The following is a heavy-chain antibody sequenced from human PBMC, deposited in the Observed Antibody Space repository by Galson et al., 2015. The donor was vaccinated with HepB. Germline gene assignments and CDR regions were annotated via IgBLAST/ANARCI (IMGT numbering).Heavy chain of an antibody. Sequence: SLRLSCAASGFTFSSYWMHWVRQAPGKGLVWVSRINSDGSSTSYADSVKGRFTISRDNAKNTLYLQMNSLRAEDTAVYYCARWIPIPAAAGRYDWGQGTLVTVSS. CDR2: INSDGSST. CDR1: GFTFSSYW. CDR3: ARWIPIPAAAGRYD. V-gene: IGHV3-74*01. J-gene: IGHJ4*02. D-gene: IGHD6-13*01.